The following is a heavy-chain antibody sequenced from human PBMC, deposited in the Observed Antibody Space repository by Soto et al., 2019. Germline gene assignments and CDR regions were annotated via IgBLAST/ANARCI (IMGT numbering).Heavy chain of an antibody. D-gene: IGHD3-10*01. Sequence: QVQLVQSGAEVKKPGASVKVSCKASGYTFTSYDINWVRQATGQGLEWMGWMNPNSGNIGYAQKFQGRVTMTRNTSITTAYMELSSLTSEDTAVYYCASERGSGSYYTPWFDPWGQGTLVTVSS. V-gene: IGHV1-8*01. J-gene: IGHJ5*02. CDR1: GYTFTSYD. CDR3: ASERGSGSYYTPWFDP. CDR2: MNPNSGNI.